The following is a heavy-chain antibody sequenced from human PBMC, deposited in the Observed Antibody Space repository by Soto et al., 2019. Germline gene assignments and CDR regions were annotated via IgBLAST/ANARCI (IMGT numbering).Heavy chain of an antibody. J-gene: IGHJ4*02. V-gene: IGHV4-4*09. CDR2: IYRTGST. D-gene: IGHD1-7*01. CDR3: ASRDPGTSVDY. Sequence: SETLSLTCTVSGGSMSNYYWSWIRQPPGKGLEWIGEIYRTGSTNYNPSLKSRVTISLDKSENQFSLKVTSLTAADTAVYYCASRDPGTSVDYWGQGTLVTVSS. CDR1: GGSMSNYY.